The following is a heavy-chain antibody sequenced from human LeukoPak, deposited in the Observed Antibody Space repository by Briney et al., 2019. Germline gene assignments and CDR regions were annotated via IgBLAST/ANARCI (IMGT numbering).Heavy chain of an antibody. Sequence: SGPTLVRPTQTLTLTCTFSGFPLSTNGVGVGWIRQPPGKALEWLALIYWNDDKRYSPSLKSRLTITKDTSKNQVVLTMTNMDPVDAATYYCAHRRGYTGVDYWGQGTLVTVSS. CDR2: IYWNDDK. J-gene: IGHJ4*02. V-gene: IGHV2-5*01. D-gene: IGHD5-24*01. CDR3: AHRRGYTGVDY. CDR1: GFPLSTNGVG.